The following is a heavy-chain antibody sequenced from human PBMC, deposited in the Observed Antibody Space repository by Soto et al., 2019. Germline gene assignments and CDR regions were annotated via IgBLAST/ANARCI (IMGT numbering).Heavy chain of an antibody. Sequence: SETLSLTCTVSGGSISSGDYYWSWIRQPPWKGLEWIGYIYYSGSTYYNPSLKSRVTISVDTSKNQFSLKLSSVTAADTAVYYCARFYYYYDSSGYSSVFAFDIWGQGTMVTVSS. D-gene: IGHD3-22*01. V-gene: IGHV4-30-4*01. CDR2: IYYSGST. CDR1: GGSISSGDYY. CDR3: ARFYYYYDSSGYSSVFAFDI. J-gene: IGHJ3*02.